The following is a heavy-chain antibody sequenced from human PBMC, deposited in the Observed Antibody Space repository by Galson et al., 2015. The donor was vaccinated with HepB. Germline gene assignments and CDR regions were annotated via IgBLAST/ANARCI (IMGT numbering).Heavy chain of an antibody. CDR2: IIPILGIA. D-gene: IGHD3-10*01. CDR3: AGREQEITMVRGAEYNWFDP. J-gene: IGHJ5*02. V-gene: IGHV1-69*04. Sequence: SVKASCKASGGTFSSYAISWVRQAPGQGLEWMGRIIPILGIANYAQKFQGRVTITADKSTSTAYMELSSLRSEDTAVYYCAGREQEITMVRGAEYNWFDPWGQGTLVTVSS. CDR1: GGTFSSYA.